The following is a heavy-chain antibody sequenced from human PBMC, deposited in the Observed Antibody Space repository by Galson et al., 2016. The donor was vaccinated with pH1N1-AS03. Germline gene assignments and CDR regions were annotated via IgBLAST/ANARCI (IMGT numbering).Heavy chain of an antibody. CDR2: ISAYSGNT. CDR3: ARDRRSDFGTSFAAGVQFGRY. CDR1: GYTFTNFG. V-gene: IGHV1-18*01. J-gene: IGHJ4*02. Sequence: SVKVSCKASGYTFTNFGINWVRQAPGQGLEWLGWISAYSGNTDYSQTLQGRVSMNTDPSTSTADMELTGLTSADTAIYYCARDRRSDFGTSFAAGVQFGRYWGQGTLVIVSS. D-gene: IGHD4/OR15-4a*01.